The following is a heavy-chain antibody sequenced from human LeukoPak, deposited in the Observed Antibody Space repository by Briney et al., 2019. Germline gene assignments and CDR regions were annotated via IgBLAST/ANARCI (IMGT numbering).Heavy chain of an antibody. J-gene: IGHJ4*02. CDR1: GYTLTELS. V-gene: IGHV1-24*01. Sequence: ASVKVSCKVSGYTLTELSMHWVRQAPGKGLEWMGGFDPEDGETIYAQKFQGRVTMTEDTSTDTAYMELSSLRSEDTAVYYCVTSYSSGYYRPFDYWGQGTLVTVSS. D-gene: IGHD3-22*01. CDR3: VTSYSSGYYRPFDY. CDR2: FDPEDGET.